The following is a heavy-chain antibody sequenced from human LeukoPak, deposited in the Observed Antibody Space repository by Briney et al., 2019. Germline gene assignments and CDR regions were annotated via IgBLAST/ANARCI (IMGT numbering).Heavy chain of an antibody. CDR3: ARGKWELLYCFDY. J-gene: IGHJ4*02. D-gene: IGHD1-26*01. CDR2: IWYDGSK. Sequence: GGSLRLSCAASGFTFSSYGMHWVRQAPGKGLEWVAVIWYDGSKYYADSVKGRFTISRGNSKNTLYLQMNSLRAEDTAVYYCARGKWELLYCFDYWGQGTLVTVSS. V-gene: IGHV3-33*01. CDR1: GFTFSSYG.